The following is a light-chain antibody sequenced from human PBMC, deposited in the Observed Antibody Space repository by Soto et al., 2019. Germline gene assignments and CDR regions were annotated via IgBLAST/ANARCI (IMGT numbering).Light chain of an antibody. V-gene: IGLV1-51*02. CDR3: GTWDSSLSAL. Sequence: QSVLTQPPSVSAAPGQKVTISCSGSSSNIGNNYVSWYQQLPGTAPKLLIYENNKRPSGIPDRFSGSKSGTSATLGITGLQTGDGADYYCGTWDSSLSALFGTGTKVTVL. CDR1: SSNIGNNY. J-gene: IGLJ1*01. CDR2: ENN.